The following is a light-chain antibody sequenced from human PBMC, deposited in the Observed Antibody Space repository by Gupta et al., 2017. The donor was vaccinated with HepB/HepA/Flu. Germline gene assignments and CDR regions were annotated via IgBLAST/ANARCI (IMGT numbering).Light chain of an antibody. Sequence: DIQMTQSPSSLSAFVGDRVTITCRASQGINNYLAWYQQKPGKVPKLLIYAASTLQSGVPSRFSGRGSGTDLTLTISSRQPEDVATYYCQEYSDHPPWTFGQGTKVEIK. J-gene: IGKJ1*01. V-gene: IGKV1-27*01. CDR1: QGINNY. CDR3: QEYSDHPPWT. CDR2: AAS.